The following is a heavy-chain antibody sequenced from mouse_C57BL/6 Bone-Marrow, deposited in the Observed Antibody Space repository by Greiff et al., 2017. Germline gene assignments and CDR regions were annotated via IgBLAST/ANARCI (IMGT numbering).Heavy chain of an antibody. Sequence: VQLQQSGPELVKPGASVKISCKASGYAFSSSWMNWVKQRPGKGLEWIGRIYPGDGDTNYNGKFKGKATLTADKSSSTAYMQLSSLTSEDSAVYFCARGEYYGLYWGQGTTLTVSS. CDR2: IYPGDGDT. D-gene: IGHD1-1*01. J-gene: IGHJ2*01. V-gene: IGHV1-82*01. CDR1: GYAFSSSW. CDR3: ARGEYYGLY.